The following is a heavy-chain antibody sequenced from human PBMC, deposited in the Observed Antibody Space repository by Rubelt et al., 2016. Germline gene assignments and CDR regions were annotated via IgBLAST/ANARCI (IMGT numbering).Heavy chain of an antibody. V-gene: IGHV4-34*01. CDR2: INHSGST. CDR3: GRGRTRITIIGGVSGRFDA. J-gene: IGHJ5*02. Sequence: QVQLQRWGAGLLKPSETLSLTCAVYGGSFSGYYWSWIRQPPGKGLEWIGEINHSGSTNYNPSLKRLVTISVDTSKDQFRLKRGAVSAADTVVYYCGRGRTRITIIGGVSGRFDAWGQGTLVTVSP. D-gene: IGHD3-3*01. CDR1: GGSFSGYY.